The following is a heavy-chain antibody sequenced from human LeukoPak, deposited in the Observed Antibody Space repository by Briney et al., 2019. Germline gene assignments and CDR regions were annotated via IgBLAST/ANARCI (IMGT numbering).Heavy chain of an antibody. CDR2: IYHSGST. Sequence: SETLSLTCTVSGGSISSSSYYWSWIRQPPGKGLEWIGYIYHSGSTYYNPSLKSRVTISVDRSKNQFSLKLSSVTAADTAVYYCARDRSSSWPFDYWGQGTLVTVSS. V-gene: IGHV4-30-2*01. J-gene: IGHJ4*02. CDR1: GGSISSSSYY. D-gene: IGHD6-13*01. CDR3: ARDRSSSWPFDY.